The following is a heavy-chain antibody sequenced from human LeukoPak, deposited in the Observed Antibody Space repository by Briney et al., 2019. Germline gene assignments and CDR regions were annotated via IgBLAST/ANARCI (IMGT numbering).Heavy chain of an antibody. CDR3: AKDGLARGANWFGP. V-gene: IGHV3-23*01. D-gene: IGHD3-10*01. CDR2: LSGDRGNI. J-gene: IGHJ5*02. Sequence: GGSLRLSXAASGFTFSSYAMSWVRQAPGKGLEWVSALSGDRGNIYYADSVKGRFTISRDNSKNTLYLQMNSLRVEDTAVYYCAKDGLARGANWFGPWGQGTLVTVSS. CDR1: GFTFSSYA.